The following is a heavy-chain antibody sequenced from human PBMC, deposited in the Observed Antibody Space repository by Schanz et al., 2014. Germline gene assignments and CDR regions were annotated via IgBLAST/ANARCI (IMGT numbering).Heavy chain of an antibody. CDR2: INPSGGT. J-gene: IGHJ4*02. D-gene: IGHD3-10*01. CDR3: ELITLDRGVRNDY. CDR1: GGPFSDCY. Sequence: QVQLQQWGAGLLKPSETLSLTCAVYGGPFSDCYWSWIRHPPGKGLEWIGEINPSGGTNYNPSLKSRVTMSVDTSKNQFSLILPSVTAADTAVYYCELITLDRGVRNDYWGQGTLVSVSS. V-gene: IGHV4-34*01.